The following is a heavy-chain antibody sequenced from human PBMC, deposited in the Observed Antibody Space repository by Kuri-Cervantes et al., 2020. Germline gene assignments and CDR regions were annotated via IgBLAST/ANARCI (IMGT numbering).Heavy chain of an antibody. CDR2: VYYSGST. CDR3: ASLPYSSGSFS. D-gene: IGHD6-19*01. V-gene: IGHV4-39*07. CDR1: GYSISSYSYY. J-gene: IGHJ5*02. Sequence: SETLSLTCAVSGYSISSYSYYWGWIRQPPGKGPEWIGSVYYSGSTYYNPSLKSRVTISVDTSKNQFSLRLTSVTAADTAVYYCASLPYSSGSFSWGQGTLVTVSS.